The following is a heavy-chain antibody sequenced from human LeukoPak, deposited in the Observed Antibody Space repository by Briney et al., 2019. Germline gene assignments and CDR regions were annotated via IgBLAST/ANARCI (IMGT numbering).Heavy chain of an antibody. J-gene: IGHJ4*02. V-gene: IGHV4-34*01. D-gene: IGHD3-22*01. CDR1: GGSFSGYY. Sequence: SETLSLTCAVYGGSFSGYYWSWIRQPPGKGLEWIGEINHSGSTNYNPSLKSRVTISVDTSKNQFSRKLSSVTAAYPAVYYCARVGITMIVVSRPPFDYWGQGTLVTVSP. CDR3: ARVGITMIVVSRPPFDY. CDR2: INHSGST.